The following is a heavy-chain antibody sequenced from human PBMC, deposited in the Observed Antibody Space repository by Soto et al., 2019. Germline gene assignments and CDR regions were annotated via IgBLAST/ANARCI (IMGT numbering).Heavy chain of an antibody. V-gene: IGHV1-24*01. CDR3: ATDLTRITMVRGVISDP. CDR2: FDPGDGET. CDR1: GYTLTELS. J-gene: IGHJ5*02. D-gene: IGHD3-10*01. Sequence: ASVKVSCKVSGYTLTELSMHWVRQAPGKGLEWMGGFDPGDGETIYAQKFQGRVTMTEDTSTDTAYMELSSLRSEDTAVYYCATDLTRITMVRGVISDPWGQGTLVTVSS.